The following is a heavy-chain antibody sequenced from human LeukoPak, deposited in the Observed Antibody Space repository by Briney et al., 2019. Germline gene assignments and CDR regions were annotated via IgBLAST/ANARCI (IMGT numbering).Heavy chain of an antibody. CDR2: IYTSGST. CDR1: GGSISRYY. J-gene: IGHJ4*02. CDR3: AGNYYGSGSYYSEDRY. D-gene: IGHD3-10*01. Sequence: SETLSLTCTVSGGSISRYYWSWIRQPAGKGLEWIGRIYTSGSTNYNPSLKSRVTISVDTSKKQFSLKLSSVTAADTAVYYCAGNYYGSGSYYSEDRYWGQGTLVTVSS. V-gene: IGHV4-4*07.